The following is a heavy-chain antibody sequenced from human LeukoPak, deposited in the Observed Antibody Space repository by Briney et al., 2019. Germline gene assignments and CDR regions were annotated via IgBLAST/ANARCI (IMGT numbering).Heavy chain of an antibody. CDR2: ISSSSSYI. Sequence: PGGSLRLSCAASGFTVSSNYMSWVRQAPGKGLEWVSSISSSSSYIYYADSVKGRFTISRDNAKNSLYLQMNSLRAEDTAVYYCARDFSGDDYWGQGTLVTVSS. CDR1: GFTVSSNY. V-gene: IGHV3-21*01. CDR3: ARDFSGDDY. D-gene: IGHD3-10*01. J-gene: IGHJ4*02.